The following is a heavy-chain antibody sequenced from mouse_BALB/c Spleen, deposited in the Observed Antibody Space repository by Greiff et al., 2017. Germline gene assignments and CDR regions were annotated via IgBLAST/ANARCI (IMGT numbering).Heavy chain of an antibody. Sequence: VKLQQPGAELVKPGASVKLSCKASGYTFTSYYMYWVKQRPGQGLEWIGGINPSNGGTNFNEKFKSKATLTVDKSSSTAYMQLSSLTSEDSAVYYCTREITTGSAYWGQGTLVTVSA. J-gene: IGHJ3*01. CDR3: TREITTGSAY. V-gene: IGHV1S81*02. CDR2: INPSNGGT. D-gene: IGHD2-4*01. CDR1: GYTFTSYY.